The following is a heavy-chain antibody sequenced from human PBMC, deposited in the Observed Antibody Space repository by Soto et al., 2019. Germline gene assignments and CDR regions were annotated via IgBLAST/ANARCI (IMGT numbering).Heavy chain of an antibody. Sequence: EVQLLESGGGLVQPGGSLRLSCAASGFTFSSYAMTWVRQAPGKGLEWVSAISANGGRTFYGGSVKGRFTISRDNSSNTLYLQMNSLRSEDTAVYYCAKDLVVYSVTAAFDIWGQGTMVTVSS. CDR1: GFTFSSYA. CDR3: AKDLVVYSVTAAFDI. V-gene: IGHV3-23*02. CDR2: ISANGGRT. J-gene: IGHJ3*02. D-gene: IGHD2-8*02.